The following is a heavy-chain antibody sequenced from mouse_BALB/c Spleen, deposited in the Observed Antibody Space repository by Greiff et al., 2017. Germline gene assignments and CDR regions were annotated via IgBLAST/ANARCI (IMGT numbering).Heavy chain of an antibody. V-gene: IGHV1-14*01. CDR1: GYTFTSYV. CDR3: ARERKYNAMDY. CDR2: INPYNDGT. Sequence: LVESGPELVKPGASVKMSCKASGYTFTSYVMHWVKQKPGQGLEWIGYINPYNDGTKYNEKFKGKATLTSDKSSSTAYMELSSLTSEDSAVYYCARERKYNAMDYWGQGTSVTVSS. J-gene: IGHJ4*01. D-gene: IGHD2-10*02.